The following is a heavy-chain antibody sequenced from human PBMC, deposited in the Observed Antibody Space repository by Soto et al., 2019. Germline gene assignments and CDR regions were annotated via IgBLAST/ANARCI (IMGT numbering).Heavy chain of an antibody. CDR1: GFTFSSYA. D-gene: IGHD6-6*01. J-gene: IGHJ6*02. Sequence: QVQLVESEGGVVQPGRSLRLSCAASGFTFSSYAMHWVRQAPGKGLEWVAVISYDGSNKYYADSVKGRFTISRDNSKNTLYLQMNSLRAEDTAVYYCARGQGIAARPYYYGMDVWGQGTTVTVSS. CDR2: ISYDGSNK. V-gene: IGHV3-30-3*01. CDR3: ARGQGIAARPYYYGMDV.